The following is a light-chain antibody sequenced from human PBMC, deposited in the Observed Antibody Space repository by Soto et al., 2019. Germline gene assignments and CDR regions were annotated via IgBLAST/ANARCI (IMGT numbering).Light chain of an antibody. V-gene: IGKV1-8*01. CDR1: QGISSY. CDR2: AAS. CDR3: QQSYRMYT. J-gene: IGKJ2*01. Sequence: AIRMTQSPSSLSASTGDRVTMTCRASQGISSYLAWYQQKPGKAPKLLIYAASSLQSGVPSRFSGSGSGTDFTLTISSLQPEDFATYYCQQSYRMYTFGQGTKVDIK.